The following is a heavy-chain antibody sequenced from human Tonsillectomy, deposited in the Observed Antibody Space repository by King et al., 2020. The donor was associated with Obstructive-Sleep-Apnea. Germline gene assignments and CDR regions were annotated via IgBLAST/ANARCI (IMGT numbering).Heavy chain of an antibody. V-gene: IGHV3-23*04. Sequence: VQLVESGGGLVQPGGSLRLSCAASGFTFGSHAMSWVRQVPGMGLEWVSAISGNGAFTYYADSVKGRFTVSRDNSRNTLYLQMNSLRVEDAAIYYCAKDQYDFWTGYYTTSNFDYWVQGTLVTVSS. CDR2: ISGNGAFT. CDR1: GFTFGSHA. D-gene: IGHD3-3*01. J-gene: IGHJ4*02. CDR3: AKDQYDFWTGYYTTSNFDY.